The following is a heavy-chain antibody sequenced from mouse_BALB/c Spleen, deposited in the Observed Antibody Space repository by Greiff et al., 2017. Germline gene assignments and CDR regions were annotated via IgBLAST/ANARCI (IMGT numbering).Heavy chain of an antibody. CDR3: ARRGLLGAMDY. CDR1: GYTFSSYW. J-gene: IGHJ4*01. Sequence: VQLQQSGAELMKPGASVKISCKATGYTFSSYWIEWVKQRPGHGLEWIGEILPGSGSTNYNEKFKGKATFTADTSSNTAYMQLSSLTSEDSAVYYCARRGLLGAMDYWGQGTSVTVSS. V-gene: IGHV1-9*01. CDR2: ILPGSGST. D-gene: IGHD2-3*01.